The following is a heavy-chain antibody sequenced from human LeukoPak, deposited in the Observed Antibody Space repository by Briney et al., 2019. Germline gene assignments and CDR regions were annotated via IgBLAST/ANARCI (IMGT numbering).Heavy chain of an antibody. CDR2: IHPGDSET. CDR3: ARRAYFDYMDV. Sequence: GESLKISCKGSGYIFTNYWIGWVRQMPGKGLEWMGIIHPGDSETRYSPSFQGQVTISVDKSLSTAYLHWSSLKASDTAMYYCARRAYFDYMDVWGKGTTVTVSS. J-gene: IGHJ6*03. V-gene: IGHV5-51*01. CDR1: GYIFTNYW. D-gene: IGHD3-9*01.